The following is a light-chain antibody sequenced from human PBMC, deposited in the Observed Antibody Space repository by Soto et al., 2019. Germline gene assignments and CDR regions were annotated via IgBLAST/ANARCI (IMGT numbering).Light chain of an antibody. CDR2: EGF. J-gene: IGLJ2*01. CDR1: SSDVGGSGL. V-gene: IGLV2-23*01. CDR3: CSYVGRSTWDVV. Sequence: QSVLTQPASLSGSPGQSITISCTGTSSDVGGSGLVSWYQFHPGKAPKLLIFEGFKRPSGISNRFSGSKSGSTASLTISGLQAEDEADYYCCSYVGRSTWDVVFGGGTKLTVL.